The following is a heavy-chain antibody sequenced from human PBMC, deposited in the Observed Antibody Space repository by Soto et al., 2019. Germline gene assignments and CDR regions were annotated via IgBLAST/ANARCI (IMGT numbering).Heavy chain of an antibody. CDR1: VGSFSGYY. CDR2: INHRGNT. D-gene: IGHD3-3*01. V-gene: IGHV4-34*02. Sequence: QLQLQQWGAGLSKPSETLSLTCAVYVGSFSGYYWGWIRQPPGKGLEWIGEINHRGNTNYNPSLKSRVTISVDTSKNQFSLKLSSVTAADTAVYYCARGLDFQHDFWRKNWFDPWGQGTLVTVSS. CDR3: ARGLDFQHDFWRKNWFDP. J-gene: IGHJ5*02.